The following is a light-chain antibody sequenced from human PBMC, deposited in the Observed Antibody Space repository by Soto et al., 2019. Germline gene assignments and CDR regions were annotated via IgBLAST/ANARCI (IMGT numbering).Light chain of an antibody. CDR1: GGSIASSY. CDR3: QSYDSDSQGV. CDR2: EDN. J-gene: IGLJ3*02. V-gene: IGLV6-57*02. Sequence: NFMLTQPHSVSDSPGKTVTISCTGSGGSIASSYVQWYQQRPGSAPTIVIFEDNQRPSGVPDRFSGSIDTSSNSASLTISGLKTEDEADYYCQSYDSDSQGVFGGGTKLTVL.